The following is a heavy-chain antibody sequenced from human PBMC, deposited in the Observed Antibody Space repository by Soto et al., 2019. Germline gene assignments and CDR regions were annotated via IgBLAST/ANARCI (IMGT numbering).Heavy chain of an antibody. J-gene: IGHJ4*02. V-gene: IGHV3-21*01. CDR1: GFTFRSYS. Sequence: ERSLRRSCVDSGFTFRSYSMNWVRQAPGKGLEWVSSISSSGNSTYYADSVKGRFTISRDNAKNSLYLQVNSLRAEDTAVYYCVREVGALGYWGQGTLVTVSS. D-gene: IGHD1-26*01. CDR3: VREVGALGY. CDR2: ISSSGNST.